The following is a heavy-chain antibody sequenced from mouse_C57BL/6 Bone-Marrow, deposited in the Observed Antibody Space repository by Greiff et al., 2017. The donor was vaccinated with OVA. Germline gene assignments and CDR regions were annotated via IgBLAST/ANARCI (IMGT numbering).Heavy chain of an antibody. V-gene: IGHV1-63*01. Sequence: QVQLQQSGAELVRPGTSVKMSCKASGYTFTNYWIGWAKQRPGHGLEWIGDIYPGGGYTYYNEKFKGKATLTADKSSSTAYMQFSSLTSEDSAIYYCARIYYDYLDYWGQGTTLTVSS. CDR2: IYPGGGYT. J-gene: IGHJ2*01. CDR1: GYTFTNYW. D-gene: IGHD2-4*01. CDR3: ARIYYDYLDY.